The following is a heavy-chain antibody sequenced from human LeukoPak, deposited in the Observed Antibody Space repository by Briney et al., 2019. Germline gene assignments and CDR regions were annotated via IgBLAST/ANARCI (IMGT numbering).Heavy chain of an antibody. CDR3: ARYTGRFDY. J-gene: IGHJ4*02. D-gene: IGHD2-2*02. CDR1: GFTFSSYW. CDR2: IKQDGSEI. V-gene: IGHV3-7*01. Sequence: GGSLRLSCAASGFTFSSYWMSWVRQAPGKGLEWVANIKQDGSEIHYEDSVKGRFTISRDNAKNSLYLQMNSLRAEDTAVYYCARYTGRFDYWGQGTLVTVSS.